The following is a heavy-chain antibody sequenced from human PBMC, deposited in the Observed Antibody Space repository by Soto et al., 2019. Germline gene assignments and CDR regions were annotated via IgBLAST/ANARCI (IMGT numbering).Heavy chain of an antibody. CDR2: IYTGGNT. D-gene: IGHD2-21*02. CDR1: GSAVSRNY. J-gene: IGHJ6*02. V-gene: IGHV3-53*02. CDR3: ARDAPPTVTYNYNGMDV. Sequence: EVQLVETGGGLIQPGGSLRLSCAVSGSAVSRNYMSWFRQAPGKGLEWVSVIYTGGNTYYADSVKGRFTISRDTSKNTLYLPMNNLRVEDTAVYYCARDAPPTVTYNYNGMDVWGQGTTVTVSS.